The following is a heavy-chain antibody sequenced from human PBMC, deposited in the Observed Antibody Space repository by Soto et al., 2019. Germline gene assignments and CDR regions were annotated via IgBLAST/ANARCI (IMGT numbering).Heavy chain of an antibody. CDR1: GFTFDDYA. V-gene: IGHV3-9*01. Sequence: EVQLVESGGGLVQPGRSLRLSCAASGFTFDDYAMHWARQAPGKGLEWVSSISWDSSSIIYADSVKGRFTISRDNAKNSLYLQMNSLRVEDTALYYCAKSPIDIVVVPAAYYFDYCGQGALVTVSS. J-gene: IGHJ4*02. CDR3: AKSPIDIVVVPAAYYFDY. CDR2: ISWDSSSI. D-gene: IGHD2-2*01.